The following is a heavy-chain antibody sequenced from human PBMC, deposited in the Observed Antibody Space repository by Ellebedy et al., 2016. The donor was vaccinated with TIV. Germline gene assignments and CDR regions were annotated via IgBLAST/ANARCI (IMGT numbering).Heavy chain of an antibody. V-gene: IGHV1-69*04. D-gene: IGHD3-22*01. CDR2: IIPILGIA. CDR3: AREGGRSGYYYDRNWFDP. J-gene: IGHJ5*02. CDR1: GCTFSSYA. Sequence: ASVKVSCKASGCTFSSYAISWVRQAPGQGLEWMGRIIPILGIANYAQKFQGRVTITADKSTRTAYMELSSLRSEDTAVYYCAREGGRSGYYYDRNWFDPWGQGTLVTVSS.